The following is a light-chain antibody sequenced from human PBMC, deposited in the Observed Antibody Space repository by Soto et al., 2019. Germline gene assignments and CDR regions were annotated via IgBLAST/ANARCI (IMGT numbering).Light chain of an antibody. CDR3: SSFTSSSSYV. CDR1: SSDVGGYNY. V-gene: IGLV2-14*03. Sequence: LTQPASVSGSPGQSITISCTGTSSDVGGYNYVSWYQHHPGKAPKLLISDVSNRPSGVSNRFSGSKSANTASLTISGLQAEDEADYYCSSFTSSSSYVFGTGTKVTVL. J-gene: IGLJ1*01. CDR2: DVS.